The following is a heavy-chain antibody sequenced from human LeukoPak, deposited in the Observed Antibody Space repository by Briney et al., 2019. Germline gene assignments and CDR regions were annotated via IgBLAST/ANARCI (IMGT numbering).Heavy chain of an antibody. CDR2: IYYSGST. V-gene: IGHV4-59*01. D-gene: IGHD6-19*01. Sequence: SETLSLTCAVYSGSFSGYYWSWIRQPPGKGLEWIGYIYYSGSTNYSPSLKSRVTISLDTSKNQISLKLSSVTAADTAVYYCARDDKWLQRWGQGTLVTVSS. J-gene: IGHJ4*02. CDR1: SGSFSGYY. CDR3: ARDDKWLQR.